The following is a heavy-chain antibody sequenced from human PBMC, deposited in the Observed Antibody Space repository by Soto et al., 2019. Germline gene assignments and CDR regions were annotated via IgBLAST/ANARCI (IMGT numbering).Heavy chain of an antibody. V-gene: IGHV5-10-1*01. J-gene: IGHJ3*02. CDR3: ARQRYYYDSSGYHDAFDI. D-gene: IGHD3-22*01. CDR1: GYSFTSYW. CDR2: IDPSDSYT. Sequence: GESLKIACKGSGYSFTSYWISWVRQMPGKGLEWMGRIDPSDSYTNYSPSFQGHVTIPADKSISTAYLQWSSLKASDTAMYYCARQRYYYDSSGYHDAFDIWGQGTMVTVSS.